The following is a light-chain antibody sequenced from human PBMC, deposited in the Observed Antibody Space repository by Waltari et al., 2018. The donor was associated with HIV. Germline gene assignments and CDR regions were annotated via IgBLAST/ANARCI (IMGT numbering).Light chain of an antibody. V-gene: IGKV3-11*01. CDR2: DAS. CDR1: ESVSSD. J-gene: IGKJ4*01. Sequence: EVVLTQSPATLSLSPGERATLSSRASESVSSDLAWIQQRPGQAPRLLIYDASNRATGVLARFTGSGSGTDFTLTISSLQPEDFAFYFCQQRSNWPPLTFGGGTK. CDR3: QQRSNWPPLT.